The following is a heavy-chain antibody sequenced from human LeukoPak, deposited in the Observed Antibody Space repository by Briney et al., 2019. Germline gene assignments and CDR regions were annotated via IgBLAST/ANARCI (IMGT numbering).Heavy chain of an antibody. CDR2: IYYSGST. Sequence: SETLSLTCNVSGGSISSSSYYWGWIRQPPGKGLEWVGSIYYSGSTYYNPSLKSRVTISVDTSKNQFSLKLSSVTAADTAVYYCARDLMDYGDHFDYWGQGTLVTVSS. J-gene: IGHJ4*02. CDR1: GGSISSSSYY. V-gene: IGHV4-39*07. CDR3: ARDLMDYGDHFDY. D-gene: IGHD4-17*01.